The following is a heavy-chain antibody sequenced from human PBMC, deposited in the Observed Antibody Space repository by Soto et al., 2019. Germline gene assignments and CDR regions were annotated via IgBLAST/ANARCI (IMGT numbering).Heavy chain of an antibody. D-gene: IGHD1-1*01. CDR1: GGSVSSSGHY. V-gene: IGHV4-31*03. J-gene: IGHJ6*03. CDR2: IYYSGST. Sequence: QVQLQESGPGLVRPSQTLSLTCSVSGGSVSSSGHYWSWIRQHPGKGLEWIGYIYYSGSTYYNPSLESRLTISLDTSKNEFSLKLSSVTAADTAVYYCAREEGGTRGYYYIDVWGKETTVTVSS. CDR3: AREEGGTRGYYYIDV.